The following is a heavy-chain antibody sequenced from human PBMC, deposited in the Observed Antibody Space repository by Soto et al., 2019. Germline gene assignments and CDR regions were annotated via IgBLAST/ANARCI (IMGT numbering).Heavy chain of an antibody. V-gene: IGHV3-23*01. Sequence: GGSLRLSCAASGFTFSSYAMSWVRQAPGKGLEWVSAISGSGGSTYYADSVKGRFTISRDNSKNTLYLQMNSLRAEDTAVYYCAKVGSIVARQGFFFFDYWGQGTLVTVSS. CDR1: GFTFSSYA. J-gene: IGHJ4*02. CDR2: ISGSGGST. CDR3: AKVGSIVARQGFFFFDY. D-gene: IGHD6-6*01.